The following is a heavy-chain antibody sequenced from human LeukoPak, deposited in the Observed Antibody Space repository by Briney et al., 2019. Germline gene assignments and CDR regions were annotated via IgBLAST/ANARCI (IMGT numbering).Heavy chain of an antibody. D-gene: IGHD2-15*01. CDR1: GFTFSAYA. Sequence: PVGSLRLSPEASGFTFSAYAMTWVRQAPGKGLEWVSSIGGDNKPHYSESVKGRFAISRDNSKSMLFLQLNSLRAEDTALYYCARDLPYSGAMDVWGQGSPVTVSS. V-gene: IGHV3-23*01. CDR2: IGGDNKP. CDR3: ARDLPYSGAMDV. J-gene: IGHJ6*02.